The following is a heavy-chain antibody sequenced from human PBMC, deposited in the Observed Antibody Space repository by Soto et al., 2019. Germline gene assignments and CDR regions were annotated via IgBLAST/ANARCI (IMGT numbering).Heavy chain of an antibody. D-gene: IGHD6-19*01. V-gene: IGHV3-30-3*01. CDR2: ISYDGSNK. CDR3: AKEGPAVAGTKYFDY. Sequence: GGSLRLSCAASGFTFSSYAMHWVRQAPGKGLEWVAVISYDGSNKYYADSVNGRFTISRDNSKNTLYLQMNSLRVEDTAVYYCAKEGPAVAGTKYFDYWGQGTQVTVSS. J-gene: IGHJ4*02. CDR1: GFTFSSYA.